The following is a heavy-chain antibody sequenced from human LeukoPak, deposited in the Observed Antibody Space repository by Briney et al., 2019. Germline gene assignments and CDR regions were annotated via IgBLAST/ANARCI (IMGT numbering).Heavy chain of an antibody. CDR1: GYSFTCYW. Sequence: GASLKISCNGSGYSFTCYWNGWGRPMPGEGLELMGINYPGDSNTRPSPSFQGQVALAADKSNSPAYLQCSSLEASDTAMYYCARRRDERGYKDIFDIWGQGTMVTVSS. V-gene: IGHV5-51*01. CDR3: ARRRDERGYKDIFDI. D-gene: IGHD5-18*01. CDR2: NYPGDSNT. J-gene: IGHJ3*02.